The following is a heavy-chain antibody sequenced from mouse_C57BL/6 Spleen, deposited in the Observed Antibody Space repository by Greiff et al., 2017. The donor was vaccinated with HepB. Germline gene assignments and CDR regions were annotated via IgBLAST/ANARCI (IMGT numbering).Heavy chain of an antibody. CDR1: GYTFTSYW. Sequence: QVQLQQPGAELVRPGSSVKLSCKASGYTFTSYWMHWVKQRPIQGLEWIGNIDPSDSETHYNQKFKDKATLTVDKSSSTAYMQLSSLTSEDSAVYYCARGGYYYYDYDGGDEYWGQGTTLTVSS. V-gene: IGHV1-52*01. D-gene: IGHD2-4*01. CDR3: ARGGYYYYDYDGGDEY. CDR2: IDPSDSET. J-gene: IGHJ2*01.